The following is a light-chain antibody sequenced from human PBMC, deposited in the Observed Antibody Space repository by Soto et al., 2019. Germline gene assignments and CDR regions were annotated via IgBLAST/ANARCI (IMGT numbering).Light chain of an antibody. J-gene: IGKJ2*01. V-gene: IGKV1-39*01. Sequence: DIQMTQSPSSLSASVGDRLTITCRASQSISTYLNWYQQKPGTAPKLLISAASSLQSGVPSRFSGSGSGTDFTLTISSLQPEDFATYYCQESYSNLYTFGQGTKLEIK. CDR1: QSISTY. CDR3: QESYSNLYT. CDR2: AAS.